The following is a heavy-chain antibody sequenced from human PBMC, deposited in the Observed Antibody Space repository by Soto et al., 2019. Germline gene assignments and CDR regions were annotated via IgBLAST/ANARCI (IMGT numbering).Heavy chain of an antibody. J-gene: IGHJ6*03. CDR1: GGSISSSNW. Sequence: TLSLTCAVSGGSISSSNWWSWVRQPPGKGLEWIGEIYHSGSTNYNPSLKSRVTISVDKSKNQFSLKLSSVTAADTAVYYCARGPRSRLTGAVHCMDVWGKGTTVTVSS. CDR3: ARGPRSRLTGAVHCMDV. CDR2: IYHSGST. D-gene: IGHD1-26*01. V-gene: IGHV4-4*02.